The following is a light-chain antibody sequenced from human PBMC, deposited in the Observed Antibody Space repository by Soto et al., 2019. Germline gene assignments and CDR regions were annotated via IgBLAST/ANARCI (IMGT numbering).Light chain of an antibody. CDR3: QQYNSYWT. CDR1: QSISSW. J-gene: IGKJ1*01. V-gene: IGKV1-5*01. CDR2: DAS. Sequence: DIQMTQSPSTLSASVGARVTITCRASQSISSWLAWYQQKPGKAPKLLIYDASSLESGVPSRFSGSGSGTDFTLTISSLQPYDFATYYVQQYNSYWTYGQGTKVESK.